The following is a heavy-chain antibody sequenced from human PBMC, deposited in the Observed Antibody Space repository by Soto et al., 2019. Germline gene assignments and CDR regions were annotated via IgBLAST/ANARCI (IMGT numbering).Heavy chain of an antibody. V-gene: IGHV2-70*01. CDR1: GFLLNTSGMC. Sequence: SGQTLVNPTHTLTMACTYSGFLLNTSGMCVTWIRQPPGKALEWLALIDWGDDKYYNTSLMTRLTLSKDTSKNQVVLTMNNMYPVNTGTYYCPRTLTARTSYCFQIDYWCPGTLLPVSS. CDR2: IDWGDDK. J-gene: IGHJ4*02. CDR3: PRTLTARTSYCFQIDY. D-gene: IGHD2-8*02.